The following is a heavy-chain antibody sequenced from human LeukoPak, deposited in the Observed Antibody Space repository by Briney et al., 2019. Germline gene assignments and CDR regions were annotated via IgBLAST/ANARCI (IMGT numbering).Heavy chain of an antibody. CDR1: GFTFSSYA. V-gene: IGHV3-23*01. D-gene: IGHD3-10*01. Sequence: GGSLRLSCAASGFTFSSYAMSWVRQAPGKGLEWVSATSGSGGSTYYADSVKGRFTISRDNSKNTLYLQMNSLRAEDTAVYYCAKVWGLLWFGELLQTNFDYWGQGTLVTVSS. CDR2: TSGSGGST. J-gene: IGHJ4*02. CDR3: AKVWGLLWFGELLQTNFDY.